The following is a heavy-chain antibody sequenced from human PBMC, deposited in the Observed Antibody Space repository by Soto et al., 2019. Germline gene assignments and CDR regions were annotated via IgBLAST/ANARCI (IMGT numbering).Heavy chain of an antibody. J-gene: IGHJ4*02. D-gene: IGHD3-22*01. V-gene: IGHV4-30-2*01. CDR1: GDSISSGGYS. Sequence: QLQLQESGSGLVKPSETLSLTCAVSGDSISSGGYSWSWILQPPGKGLEWIGYNYHSGTSYYNPSLKNRVTISEDRSKNQFTLKLSSVTAADTARSDCARVRFTDYDSSGYDYWGQGTLVTVSS. CDR2: NYHSGTS. CDR3: ARVRFTDYDSSGYDY.